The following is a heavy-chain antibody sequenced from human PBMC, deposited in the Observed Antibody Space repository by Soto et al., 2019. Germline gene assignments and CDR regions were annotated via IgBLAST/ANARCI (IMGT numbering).Heavy chain of an antibody. Sequence: EVQLSESGGGLVQPGGSLRLSCAASGFTFSNYAMSWVRQAPGKGLEWISAISGSGDYTYYEDSVKGRFTVSRDNSKSTLYLQMNSLRAEDSAAYYCAKDGYCTATSCFAGGEFDYWGQGTQVTVSS. CDR2: ISGSGDYT. CDR1: GFTFSNYA. J-gene: IGHJ4*02. V-gene: IGHV3-23*01. D-gene: IGHD2-2*01. CDR3: AKDGYCTATSCFAGGEFDY.